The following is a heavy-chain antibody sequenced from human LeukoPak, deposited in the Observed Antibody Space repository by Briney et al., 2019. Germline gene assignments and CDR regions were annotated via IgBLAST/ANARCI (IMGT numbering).Heavy chain of an antibody. CDR1: GYTFTSYY. CDR3: ARGPRITIIRGGQWYCHMDV. D-gene: IGHD3-10*01. Sequence: ASVKVSCKASGYTFTSYYMHWVRQAPGQGLEWMGIINPSGGSTSYAQKFQGRVTMTRDMSTSTVYMELSSLRSEDTAVYSCARGPRITIIRGGQWYCHMDVWGKGTTVTISS. J-gene: IGHJ6*03. V-gene: IGHV1-46*01. CDR2: INPSGGST.